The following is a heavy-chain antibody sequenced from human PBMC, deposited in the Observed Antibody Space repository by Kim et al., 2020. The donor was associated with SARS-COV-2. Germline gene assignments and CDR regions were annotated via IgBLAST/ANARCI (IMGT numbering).Heavy chain of an antibody. CDR1: GFTFSSYG. Sequence: GGSLRLSCAASGFTFSSYGMHWVRQAPGKGLEWVAVISYDGSNQYYADSVKGRFTISRDNSKNTLYLQMNSLRAEDTAVYYCARGRWDITMVRGAGPTYYFDYWGQGTLVTVSS. D-gene: IGHD3-10*01. CDR3: ARGRWDITMVRGAGPTYYFDY. CDR2: ISYDGSNQ. J-gene: IGHJ4*02. V-gene: IGHV3-33*05.